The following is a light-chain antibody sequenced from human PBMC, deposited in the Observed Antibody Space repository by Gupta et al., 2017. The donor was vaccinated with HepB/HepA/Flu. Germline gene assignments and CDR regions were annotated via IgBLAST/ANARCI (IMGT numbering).Light chain of an antibody. CDR2: DVS. J-gene: IGLJ2*01. Sequence: QSALTQPASVSGSPGQSITISCTATSSDVGGYNSVSWYQQLPGKAPKVLIYDVSNRTSGVSDRFSGSKAGYTASLTISGLQAQDEADYYCSSYTISSTEIFGGGTKLTVL. V-gene: IGLV2-14*03. CDR3: SSYTISSTEI. CDR1: SSDVGGYNS.